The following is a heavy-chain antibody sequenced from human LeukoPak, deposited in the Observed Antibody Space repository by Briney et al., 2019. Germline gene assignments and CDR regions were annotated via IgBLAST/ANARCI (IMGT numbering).Heavy chain of an antibody. V-gene: IGHV1-46*01. CDR3: ARGTTDAY. D-gene: IGHD1-1*01. CDR1: GYTFTIYY. CDR2: INPSGGST. Sequence: ASVKVSCKASGYTFTIYYIDWVRQARGQGLEWMGIINPSGGSTRYAQKFQGSVTMTGDPSTRTVYIELSSLPSDDTAVYYCARGTTDAYWGQGTPVTVSS. J-gene: IGHJ4*02.